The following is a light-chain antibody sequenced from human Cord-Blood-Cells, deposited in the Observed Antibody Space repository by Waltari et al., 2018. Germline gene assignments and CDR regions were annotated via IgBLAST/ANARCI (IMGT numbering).Light chain of an antibody. CDR3: QSYDSSNWV. CDR1: RGSIASNY. CDR2: EDN. Sequence: SESPGKTVTISCTRSRGSIASNYVQWYQQRPGSSPTTGIYEDNQRPSGVPDRFAGSSDSSSNSASLTIAGLKTEDEADYYCQSYDSSNWVFGGGTKLTVL. J-gene: IGLJ3*02. V-gene: IGLV6-57*01.